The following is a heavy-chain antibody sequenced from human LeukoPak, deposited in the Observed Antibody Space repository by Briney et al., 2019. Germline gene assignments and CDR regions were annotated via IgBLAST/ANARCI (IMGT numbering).Heavy chain of an antibody. Sequence: PSETLSLTCTVSGGSISSGSYYWSWIRQPAGKGLEWIGRIYTSGSTNYNPSLKSRVTMSVDTSKNQFSLKLSSVTAADTAVYYCASFYSGYDWVGYYYYYMDVWGKGTTVTVSS. CDR2: IYTSGST. V-gene: IGHV4-61*02. D-gene: IGHD5-12*01. J-gene: IGHJ6*03. CDR3: ASFYSGYDWVGYYYYYMDV. CDR1: GGSISSGSYY.